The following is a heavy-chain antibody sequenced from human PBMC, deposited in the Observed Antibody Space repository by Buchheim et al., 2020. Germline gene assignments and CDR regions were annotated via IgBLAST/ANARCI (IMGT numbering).Heavy chain of an antibody. D-gene: IGHD6-13*01. Sequence: EVQLVESGGGLVKPGGSLRLSCAASGFTFSSYSMNWVRQAPGKGLEWVSSISSGSAYIYYADSVKGRFTISRDNAQNSMYLQMNSLRAEDTAVYYCARNRWYGYTDPFDYWGQGTL. CDR2: ISSGSAYI. CDR1: GFTFSSYS. CDR3: ARNRWYGYTDPFDY. V-gene: IGHV3-21*01. J-gene: IGHJ4*02.